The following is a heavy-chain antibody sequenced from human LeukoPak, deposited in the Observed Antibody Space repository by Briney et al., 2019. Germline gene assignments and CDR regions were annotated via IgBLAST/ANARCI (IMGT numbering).Heavy chain of an antibody. CDR1: GYTFTSYD. CDR2: MNPNSGNT. Sequence: ASVKVSCKASGYTFTSYDINWVRQATGQGLEWMGWMNPNSGNTGYAQKFQGRVTITRNTSISTAYMELSSLRSEDTAVYYCARAHDYGDYLYYYYYYMDVWGKGTTVTVSS. CDR3: ARAHDYGDYLYYYYYYMDV. D-gene: IGHD4-17*01. J-gene: IGHJ6*03. V-gene: IGHV1-8*03.